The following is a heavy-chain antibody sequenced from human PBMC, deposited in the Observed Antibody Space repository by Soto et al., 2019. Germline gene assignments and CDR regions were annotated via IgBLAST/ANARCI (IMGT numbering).Heavy chain of an antibody. J-gene: IGHJ4*02. V-gene: IGHV3-23*01. CDR3: AKSGNWNNASPFDY. CDR2: ISGSGGST. D-gene: IGHD1-20*01. Sequence: GGSLRFSCAASGFTFSSYAMSWVRQAPGKGLEWVSAISGSGGSTYYADSVKGRFTISRDNSKNTLYLQMNSLRAEDTAVYYCAKSGNWNNASPFDYWGQGTLVTVSS. CDR1: GFTFSSYA.